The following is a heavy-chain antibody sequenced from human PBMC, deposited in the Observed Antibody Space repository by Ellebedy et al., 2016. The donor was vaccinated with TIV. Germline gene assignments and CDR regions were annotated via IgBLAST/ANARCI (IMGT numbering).Heavy chain of an antibody. J-gene: IGHJ4*02. CDR1: GFTFSNYA. V-gene: IGHV3-23*01. CDR3: VRETSV. Sequence: GESLKISXVASGFTFSNYAMTWVRQAPGKGLEWVSAISESGGSTYNADSVKGRFTISRDNSKNTLYLQMNSLRAEDTAVYYCVRETSVWGQGTLVTVSS. CDR2: ISESGGST.